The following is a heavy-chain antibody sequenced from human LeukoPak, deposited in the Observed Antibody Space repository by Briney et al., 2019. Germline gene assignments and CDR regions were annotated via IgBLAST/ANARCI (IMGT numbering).Heavy chain of an antibody. J-gene: IGHJ4*02. Sequence: PSETLSFTCTVSGYSVSGGYYWGWIRQPPGKGLEWIGSMYHSGDTYYNPSLKSRVTISVDTSKNQFSLKLSSVTAADTAVYYCASLYYYGSGSHRFDYWGQGTLVTVSS. D-gene: IGHD3-10*01. CDR1: GYSVSGGYY. CDR2: MYHSGDT. CDR3: ASLYYYGSGSHRFDY. V-gene: IGHV4-38-2*02.